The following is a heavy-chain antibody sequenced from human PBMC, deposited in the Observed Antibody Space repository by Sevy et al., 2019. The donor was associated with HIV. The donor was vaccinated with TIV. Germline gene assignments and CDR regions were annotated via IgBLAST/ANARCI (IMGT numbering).Heavy chain of an antibody. D-gene: IGHD3-22*01. CDR2: ISYDGNNK. V-gene: IGHV3-30*04. Sequence: GGSLRLSCTASGFTFSSYAMYWVRQAQGKGLEWVAVISYDGNNKDYADSVKGRFTISRDNSKNTLYLQMNSLRAEDTAVYYCASHYYDSTGYYFPLDYWGQGTLVTVSS. CDR3: ASHYYDSTGYYFPLDY. J-gene: IGHJ4*02. CDR1: GFTFSSYA.